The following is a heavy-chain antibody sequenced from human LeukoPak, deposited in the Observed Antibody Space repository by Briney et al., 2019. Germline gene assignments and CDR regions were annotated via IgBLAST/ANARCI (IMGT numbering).Heavy chain of an antibody. CDR1: GFTFSDYY. V-gene: IGHV3-11*04. J-gene: IGHJ4*02. D-gene: IGHD3-10*01. CDR2: ISRSGSTI. CDR3: ARVYGTGDGYFDY. Sequence: GGSLRLSCAASGFTFSDYYMSWIRQAPGKGLEWVSYISRSGSTIYYADSVKGRFTISRDNSKNTLYLQMNSLRAEDTAVYYCARVYGTGDGYFDYWGQGALVTVSS.